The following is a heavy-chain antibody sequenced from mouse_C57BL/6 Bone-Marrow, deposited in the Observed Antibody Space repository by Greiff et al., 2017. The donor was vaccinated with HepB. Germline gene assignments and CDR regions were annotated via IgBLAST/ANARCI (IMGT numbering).Heavy chain of an antibody. CDR1: GYTFTSYW. V-gene: IGHV1-69*01. CDR2: IDPSDSYT. D-gene: IGHD2-1*01. J-gene: IGHJ2*01. Sequence: QVQLQQPGAELVMPGASVKLSCKASGYTFTSYWMPWVKQRPGQGLEWIGEIDPSDSYTNYNQKFKGKSTLTVDKSSSTAYMQLSSLTSEDSAVYYCAAYGNYGYWGQGTTLTVSS. CDR3: AAYGNYGY.